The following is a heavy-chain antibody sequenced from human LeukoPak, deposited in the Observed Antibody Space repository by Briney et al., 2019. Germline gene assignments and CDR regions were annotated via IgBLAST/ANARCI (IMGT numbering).Heavy chain of an antibody. V-gene: IGHV1-46*04. D-gene: IGHD3-22*01. CDR1: GYTLTTSY. J-gene: IGHJ4*02. CDR3: ATGGHVRVYDSSAYYGHY. CDR2: FNPIRGST. Sequence: ASVKVSCKASGYTLTTSYMSWVRQPPGQGLEWMGIFNPIRGSTSYAQKLQGRVTMTRDMSTSTVYMELSSLRSEDTAVYYCATGGHVRVYDSSAYYGHYWGQGTLVTVSS.